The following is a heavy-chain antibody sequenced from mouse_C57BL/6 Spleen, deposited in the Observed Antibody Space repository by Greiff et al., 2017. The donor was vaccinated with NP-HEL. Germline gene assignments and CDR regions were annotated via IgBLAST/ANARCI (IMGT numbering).Heavy chain of an antibody. CDR1: GFTFSSYG. CDR2: ISSGGSYT. Sequence: EVKLMESGGDLVKPGGSLKLSCAASGFTFSSYGMSWVRQTPDKRLEWVATISSGGSYTYYPDSVKGRFTISRDNAKNTLYLQMSSLKSEDTAMYYCARKGWDDYFDYWGQGTTLTVSS. V-gene: IGHV5-6*01. CDR3: ARKGWDDYFDY. D-gene: IGHD4-1*01. J-gene: IGHJ2*01.